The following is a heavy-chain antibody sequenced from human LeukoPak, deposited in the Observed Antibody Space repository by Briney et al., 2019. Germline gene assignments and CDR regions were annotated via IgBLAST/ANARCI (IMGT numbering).Heavy chain of an antibody. J-gene: IGHJ4*02. V-gene: IGHV3-53*01. CDR3: ARGRSFDY. Sequence: GGSLRLSCAASGFTFNKYAMHWVRQSPGKGLEWVSVIYSGGGTYYADSVKGRFTISRDNSKNTLYLQMNSLRAEDTAVYYCARGRSFDYWGQGTLVTVSS. CDR1: GFTFNKYA. CDR2: IYSGGGT.